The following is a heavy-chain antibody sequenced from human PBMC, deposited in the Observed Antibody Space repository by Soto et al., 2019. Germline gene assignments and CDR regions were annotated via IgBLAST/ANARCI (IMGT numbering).Heavy chain of an antibody. Sequence: SVKVSCKASGGTFSSYAISWVRQAPGQGLEWMGGIIPIFGTANYAQKFQGRVTITADESTSTAYMELSSLRSEDTAVYYCARDRPKTTAMVPNYYYYGMDVWGQGTTVTVSS. CDR3: ARDRPKTTAMVPNYYYYGMDV. CDR1: GGTFSSYA. CDR2: IIPIFGTA. J-gene: IGHJ6*02. D-gene: IGHD5-18*01. V-gene: IGHV1-69*13.